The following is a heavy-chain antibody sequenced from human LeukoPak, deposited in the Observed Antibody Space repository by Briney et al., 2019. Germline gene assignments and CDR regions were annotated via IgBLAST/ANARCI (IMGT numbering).Heavy chain of an antibody. CDR2: ISSSSSYI. D-gene: IGHD7-27*01. V-gene: IGHV3-21*01. CDR1: GFTFSSYS. CDR3: ARANWGYYFDY. J-gene: IGHJ4*02. Sequence: PGGSLRLSCAASGFTFSSYSMNWVRQAPGKGPEWVSSISSSSSYIYYADSVKGRFTISRDNAKNSLYLQMNSPRAEDTAVYYCARANWGYYFDYWGQGTLVTVSS.